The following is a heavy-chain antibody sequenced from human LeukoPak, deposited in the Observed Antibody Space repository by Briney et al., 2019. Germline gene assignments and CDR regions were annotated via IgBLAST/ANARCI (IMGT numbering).Heavy chain of an antibody. V-gene: IGHV3-15*01. Sequence: SGGSLRLSCAASGFTFSNAWMTWVRQAPGKGLECVGRIKSKTHGGTTDFAAPVKGRFTISRDDSKNTVYLQMNSLKTDDTAVYYCTASYAPGVDYWGQGTLVTVSP. D-gene: IGHD3-16*01. CDR1: GFTFSNAW. CDR2: IKSKTHGGTT. CDR3: TASYAPGVDY. J-gene: IGHJ4*02.